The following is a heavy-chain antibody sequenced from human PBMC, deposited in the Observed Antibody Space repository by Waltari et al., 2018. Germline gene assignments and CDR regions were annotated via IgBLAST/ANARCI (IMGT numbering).Heavy chain of an antibody. CDR3: AKGEYYFDY. J-gene: IGHJ4*02. CDR1: GFTFSSYA. V-gene: IGHV3-23*03. CDR2: IYSGGST. D-gene: IGHD3-10*01. Sequence: EVQLLESGGGLVQPGGSLRLSCAASGFTFSSYAMSWVRQAPGKGLEWVSVIYSGGSTYYADSVKGRFTISRDNSKNTLYLQMNSLRAEDTAVYYCAKGEYYFDYWGQGTLVTVSS.